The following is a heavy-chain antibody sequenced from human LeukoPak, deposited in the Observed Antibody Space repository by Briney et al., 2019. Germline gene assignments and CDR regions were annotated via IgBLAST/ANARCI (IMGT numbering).Heavy chain of an antibody. CDR1: GGTISSYY. CDR3: ARDRDSSGCHDY. Sequence: SETLSLTCTVSGGTISSYYWSWVRQPPGKGLEWIGYIYYSGSTNYNPSLKTRATISVDTSKNQFSLKLSSVTAAATAVYYCARDRDSSGCHDYSGQGTLVTVPS. V-gene: IGHV4-59*01. CDR2: IYYSGST. J-gene: IGHJ4*02. D-gene: IGHD6-19*01.